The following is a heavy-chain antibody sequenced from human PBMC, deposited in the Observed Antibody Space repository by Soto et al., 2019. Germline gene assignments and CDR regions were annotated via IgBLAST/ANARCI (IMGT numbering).Heavy chain of an antibody. CDR2: IYYSGST. CDR1: GGSISSGGYY. CDR3: ARAGISPDRYYFDY. D-gene: IGHD1-20*01. J-gene: IGHJ4*02. V-gene: IGHV4-31*03. Sequence: SETLSLTCTVSGGSISSGGYYWSWIRQHPGKGLEWIGYIYYSGSTYYNPSLKSRVTISVDTSKNQFSLKLSSVTAADTAVYYCARAGISPDRYYFDYWGQGTLVTVS.